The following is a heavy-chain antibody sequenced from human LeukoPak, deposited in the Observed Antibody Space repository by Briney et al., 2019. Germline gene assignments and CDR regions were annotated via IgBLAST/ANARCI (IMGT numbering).Heavy chain of an antibody. CDR1: GGSLSSGSYY. V-gene: IGHV4-61*10. CDR3: ARQWGRLGFDY. Sequence: SETLSLTCTVSGGSLSSGSYYWTWIRQPAGKGLELIGRIYNSGSTNYNPSLKSRVTISVDTSKNQFSLKLSSVTAADTAVYYCARQWGRLGFDYWGQGILVTVSS. D-gene: IGHD2-8*01. J-gene: IGHJ4*02. CDR2: IYNSGST.